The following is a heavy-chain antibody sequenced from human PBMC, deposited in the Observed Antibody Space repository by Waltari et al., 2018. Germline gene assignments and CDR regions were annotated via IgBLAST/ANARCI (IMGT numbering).Heavy chain of an antibody. CDR2: ISGSGVSK. CDR3: AILTRQYSSGSNY. D-gene: IGHD6-19*01. CDR1: GFTFSSYA. Sequence: EVQLVESGGGLVQPGGSLRLSCAASGFTFSSYAMSWVRQAPGKGLEWVVAISGSGVSKYYAESVKGRFTISRDNSKNTLYLQMTSLRAEDTAVYYCAILTRQYSSGSNYWGQGTLVTVSS. J-gene: IGHJ4*02. V-gene: IGHV3-23*04.